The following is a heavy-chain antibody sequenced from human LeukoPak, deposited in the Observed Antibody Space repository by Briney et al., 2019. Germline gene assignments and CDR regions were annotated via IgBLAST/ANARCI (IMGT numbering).Heavy chain of an antibody. V-gene: IGHV4-59*08. D-gene: IGHD3-10*01. Sequence: PSETLSLTCTVTGGSINRYYWDWIRQPPGKGLEWVGCIYYSGTTNYNPSLTSRVTMSVDTSKNQFSLKLNSVTAADTAVCYCARHASYFGSGHDYWGHGTLVTVSS. CDR2: IYYSGTT. J-gene: IGHJ4*01. CDR3: ARHASYFGSGHDY. CDR1: GGSINRYY.